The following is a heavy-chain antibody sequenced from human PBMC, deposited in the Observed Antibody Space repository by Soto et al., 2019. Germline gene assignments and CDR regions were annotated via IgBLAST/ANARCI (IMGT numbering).Heavy chain of an antibody. D-gene: IGHD3-3*02. Sequence: SQTLSLTCAISGDSVSNNSAAWNWIRQSPSRGLEWLGRTYYRSKWFNNYALSVKGRITINPDTSKNQFSLQLNSVTPEDTAVYFCAREGRLAAPIFHNWFDPWGQGTLVTVSS. CDR2: TYYRSKWFN. J-gene: IGHJ5*02. V-gene: IGHV6-1*01. CDR1: GDSVSNNSAA. CDR3: AREGRLAAPIFHNWFDP.